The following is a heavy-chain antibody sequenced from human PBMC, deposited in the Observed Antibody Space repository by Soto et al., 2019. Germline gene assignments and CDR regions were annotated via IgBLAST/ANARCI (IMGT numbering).Heavy chain of an antibody. CDR1: GFTFSNYA. CDR2: ISGSGDTT. CDR3: TRDKWLLDY. D-gene: IGHD6-19*01. Sequence: PGGSLRLSCAASGFTFSNYAMSWVRQAPGEGLEWVSAISGSGDTTFYADSVKGRFTIYRDNSKSIAYLQMNSLKTEDTAVYYCTRDKWLLDYWGQGTLVTVSS. V-gene: IGHV3-23*01. J-gene: IGHJ4*02.